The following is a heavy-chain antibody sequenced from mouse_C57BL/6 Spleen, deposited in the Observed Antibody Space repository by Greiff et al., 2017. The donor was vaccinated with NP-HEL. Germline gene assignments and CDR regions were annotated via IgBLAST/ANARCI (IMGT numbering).Heavy chain of an antibody. V-gene: IGHV1-62-2*01. Sequence: VKLMESGAELVKPGASVKLSCKASGYTFTEYTIHWVKQRSGQGLEWIGWFYPGSGSIKYNEKFKDKATLTADKSSSTVYMELSRLTSEDSAVYFCARHEYYGSSYYAMDYWGQGTSVTVSS. CDR3: ARHEYYGSSYYAMDY. J-gene: IGHJ4*01. CDR2: FYPGSGSI. CDR1: GYTFTEYT. D-gene: IGHD1-1*01.